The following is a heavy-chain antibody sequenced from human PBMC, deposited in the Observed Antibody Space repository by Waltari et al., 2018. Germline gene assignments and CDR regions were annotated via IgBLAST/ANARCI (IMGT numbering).Heavy chain of an antibody. J-gene: IGHJ2*01. V-gene: IGHV4-4*08. D-gene: IGHD2-15*01. Sequence: QVQLQESGPGLVKPSETLSLTCSVSGGSISSHYWSWVWQSPRKGLGWVWWISDNGRSNYNPSLKSLVTMSIDVSKNQFSLRLTSVTAADTAVYFCARGGDSSKYFDLWGRGTLVTVSS. CDR2: ISDNGRS. CDR3: ARGGDSSKYFDL. CDR1: GGSISSHY.